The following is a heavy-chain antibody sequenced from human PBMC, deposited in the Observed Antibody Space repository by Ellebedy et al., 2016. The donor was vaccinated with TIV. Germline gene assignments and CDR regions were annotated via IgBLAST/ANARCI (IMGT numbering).Heavy chain of an antibody. CDR2: ISLDGTKK. J-gene: IGHJ4*02. CDR1: GFTFSHYW. V-gene: IGHV3-7*01. CDR3: VKDGPHGYGYPYYFDY. D-gene: IGHD5-18*01. Sequence: GESLKISCAASGFTFSHYWMNWVRQAPGKGLEWVAFISLDGTKKFYMDSVRGRFTISRDNSKNTLYLQMNSLRAEDTAVYFCVKDGPHGYGYPYYFDYWGQGTLVTVSS.